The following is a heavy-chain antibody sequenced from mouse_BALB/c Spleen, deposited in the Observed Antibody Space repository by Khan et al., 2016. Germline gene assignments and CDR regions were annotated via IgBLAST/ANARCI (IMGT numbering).Heavy chain of an antibody. Sequence: EVELVESGGGLVKPGGSLKLSCAASGFTFSDYYMYWVRQTPEKRLEWVANISDGGAYTYYPDSVKGRFTISRDNAKNNLYLQMSSLKSEYTAMYYCARTYVNYGYFDVWGAGTTVTVSS. D-gene: IGHD1-1*02. CDR3: ARTYVNYGYFDV. CDR1: GFTFSDYY. V-gene: IGHV5-4*02. CDR2: ISDGGAYT. J-gene: IGHJ1*01.